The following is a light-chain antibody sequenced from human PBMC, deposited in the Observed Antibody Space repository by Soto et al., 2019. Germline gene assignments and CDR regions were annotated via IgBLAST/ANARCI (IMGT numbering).Light chain of an antibody. CDR1: QNIGVW. Sequence: IQRTKCSFTLTASAADRVTMACRASQNIGVWLAWYQQKPGKVPSLLIYKTSTLEDGVPSRFSGTGSGTDFTLTIYNLQPDDVATYYCQQGSRYSWTFGQGTKVDIK. J-gene: IGKJ1*01. CDR2: KTS. CDR3: QQGSRYSWT. V-gene: IGKV1-5*03.